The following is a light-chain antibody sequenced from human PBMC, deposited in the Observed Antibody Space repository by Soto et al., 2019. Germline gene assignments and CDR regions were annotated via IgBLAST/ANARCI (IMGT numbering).Light chain of an antibody. CDR1: QSVNTNY. CDR2: GAS. V-gene: IGKV3-20*01. J-gene: IGKJ1*01. CDR3: QQYGSSGT. Sequence: EIVLTQSPCTLSLSPWERSSLSFMASQSVNTNYLAWYQQKPGQAPRLLIYGASNRATGIPDRFSGSGSWTDFTLTISRLEPEDFAVYYCQQYGSSGTFGQGTKVDIK.